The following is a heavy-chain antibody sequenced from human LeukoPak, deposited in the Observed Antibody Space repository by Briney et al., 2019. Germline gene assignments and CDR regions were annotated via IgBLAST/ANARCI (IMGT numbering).Heavy chain of an antibody. J-gene: IGHJ6*03. CDR1: GFTFSNYA. CDR2: ISSSSSYI. V-gene: IGHV3-21*01. Sequence: PGGSLRLSCAASGFTFSNYAMNWVRQAPGKGLEWVSSISSSSSYIYYADSVKGRFTISRDNAKNSLYLQMNSLRAEDTAVYYCAREGITMVRGVNYYYMDVWGKGTTVTVSS. D-gene: IGHD3-10*01. CDR3: AREGITMVRGVNYYYMDV.